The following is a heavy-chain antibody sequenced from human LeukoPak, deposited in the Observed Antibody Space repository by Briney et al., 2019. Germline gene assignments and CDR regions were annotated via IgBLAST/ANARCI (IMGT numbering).Heavy chain of an antibody. Sequence: HPGGSLRLSCAASGFIFSSYGMHWVRQDPGKGLEWVAVISYDGSNKYYADSVKGRFTISRDNSKNTLYLQMNSLRAEDTAVYYCAKDGDYDSSGYSHGAFDIWGQGTMVTVSS. CDR1: GFIFSSYG. D-gene: IGHD3-22*01. CDR3: AKDGDYDSSGYSHGAFDI. V-gene: IGHV3-30*18. J-gene: IGHJ3*02. CDR2: ISYDGSNK.